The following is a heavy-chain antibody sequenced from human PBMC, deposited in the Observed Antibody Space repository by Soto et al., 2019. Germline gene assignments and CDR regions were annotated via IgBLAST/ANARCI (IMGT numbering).Heavy chain of an antibody. CDR1: VGTFSNYA. CDR3: ERDLRGFGYTYGDV. V-gene: IGHV1-69*12. J-gene: IGHJ6*01. D-gene: IGHD3-10*01. CDR2: IIPIDATV. Sequence: QVQLVQSGAEVKKPGSSVNVSCKASVGTFSNYALISWVRQAPGQGLEWRGGIIPIDATVNYAQKFQARITSTADESTTTAYMDLGSLRSEDTAVYYCERDLRGFGYTYGDVWGQGTTVTVSS.